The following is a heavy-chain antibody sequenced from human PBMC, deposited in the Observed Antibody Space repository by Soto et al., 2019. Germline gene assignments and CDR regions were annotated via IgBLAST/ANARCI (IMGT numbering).Heavy chain of an antibody. J-gene: IGHJ3*02. V-gene: IGHV3-49*03. D-gene: IGHD6-13*01. CDR3: TREMGEQQLDRIDAFDI. Sequence: GGSLRLSCTASGFTFGDYAMSWFRQAPGKGLEWVGFIRSKAYGGTTEYAASVKGRFTISRDDSKSIAYLQMNSLKTEDTAVYYCTREMGEQQLDRIDAFDIWGQGTMVTVSS. CDR1: GFTFGDYA. CDR2: IRSKAYGGTT.